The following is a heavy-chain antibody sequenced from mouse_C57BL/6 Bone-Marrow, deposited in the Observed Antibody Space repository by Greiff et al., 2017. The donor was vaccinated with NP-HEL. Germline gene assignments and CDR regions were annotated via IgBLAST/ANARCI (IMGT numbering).Heavy chain of an antibody. D-gene: IGHD1-1*01. CDR1: GYTFTSYW. CDR2: IDPSDSYT. J-gene: IGHJ2*01. Sequence: QVQLQQPGAELVMPGASVKLSCKASGYTFTSYWMHWVKQRPGQGLEWIGEIDPSDSYTNYNQKFKGKSTLTVDKSSSTAYMQLSSLTSEDSAVYYCARSRDYGSSYYFDYWGQGTTLTVSS. CDR3: ARSRDYGSSYYFDY. V-gene: IGHV1-69*01.